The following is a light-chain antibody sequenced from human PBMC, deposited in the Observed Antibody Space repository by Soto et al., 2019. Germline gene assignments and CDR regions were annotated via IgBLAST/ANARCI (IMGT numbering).Light chain of an antibody. CDR2: DGS. J-gene: IGLJ1*01. Sequence: QSVLTQPASVSGSPGQSITISCTGTSANVGTYNLVSWYQQHPGKAPKLIIYDGSKRPSGVSTRFSGSKSGNTASLTISGLQAEDEALYYCSSNKIGSTYVFGTGTKLTVL. V-gene: IGLV2-14*02. CDR1: SANVGTYNL. CDR3: SSNKIGSTYV.